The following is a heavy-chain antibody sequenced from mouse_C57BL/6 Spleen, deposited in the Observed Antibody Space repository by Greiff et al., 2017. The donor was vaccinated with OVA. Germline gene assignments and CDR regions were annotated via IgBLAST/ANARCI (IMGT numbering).Heavy chain of an antibody. CDR3: AGYDYDVDAMDY. J-gene: IGHJ4*01. D-gene: IGHD2-4*01. CDR2: IKYDGSST. V-gene: IGHV5-16*01. CDR1: GFTFSDYY. Sequence: EVMLVESEGGLVQPGSSMKLSCTASGFTFSDYYLAWVRQVPEKGLEWVANIKYDGSSTYYLDSLKSRFIISRDNAKNILYLQMSSLKSEDTATYYCAGYDYDVDAMDYWGQGTSVTVSS.